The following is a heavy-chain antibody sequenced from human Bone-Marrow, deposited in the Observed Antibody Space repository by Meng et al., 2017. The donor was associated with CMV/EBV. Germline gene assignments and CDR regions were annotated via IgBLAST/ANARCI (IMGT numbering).Heavy chain of an antibody. CDR3: ARHCRIAAAGTDYYGMDV. Sequence: SETLSLTCTVSGGSISSSSYYWGWIRQPPGKGLEWIGSIYYSGSTYYNPSLKSRVTISVDTSKNQFSLKLSSVTAADTAVYYCARHCRIAAAGTDYYGMDVWGQGTTVTVSS. J-gene: IGHJ6*02. CDR1: GGSISSSSYY. CDR2: IYYSGST. D-gene: IGHD6-13*01. V-gene: IGHV4-39*01.